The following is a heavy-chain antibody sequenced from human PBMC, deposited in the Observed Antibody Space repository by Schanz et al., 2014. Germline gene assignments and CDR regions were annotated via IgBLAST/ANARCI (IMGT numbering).Heavy chain of an antibody. CDR2: ISGSGGST. V-gene: IGHV3-23*04. Sequence: EVQVVESGGGLVQPGGSLRLSCAVSGFTVSNTYMCWVRQAPGKGLQWVSAISGSGGSTYYADSVKGRFTISRDNSMNTLSLQMNGLSADDTAIYYCAKGQGAVINNWYFDLWGRGTLVTVSS. D-gene: IGHD2-21*01. J-gene: IGHJ2*01. CDR1: GFTVSNTY. CDR3: AKGQGAVINNWYFDL.